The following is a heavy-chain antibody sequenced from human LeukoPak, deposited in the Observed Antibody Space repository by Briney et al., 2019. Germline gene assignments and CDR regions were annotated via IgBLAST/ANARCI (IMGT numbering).Heavy chain of an antibody. CDR1: GGSFSGYY. V-gene: IGHV4-34*01. J-gene: IGHJ6*02. CDR3: ARGLTTVVTPYYYYGMDV. Sequence: PSETLSLTCAVYGGSFSGYYWSWIRQPPGKGLEWIGEINHSGSTNYNPSLKSRVTISVDTSKNQSSLKLSSVTAADTAVYYCARGLTTVVTPYYYYGMDVWGQGTTVTVSS. D-gene: IGHD4-23*01. CDR2: INHSGST.